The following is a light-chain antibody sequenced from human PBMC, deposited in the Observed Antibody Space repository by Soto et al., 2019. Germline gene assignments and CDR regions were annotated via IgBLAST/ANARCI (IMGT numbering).Light chain of an antibody. Sequence: EIVLTQSPGTLSLSPGERATLSCRASQTVDSNYLAWYQQNPGQAPGLLIYGASSRATGMPDRFSGSGSGTDFTLTISRLEPEDFAVYYCQQDGSSPFAFGPGTKVDIK. J-gene: IGKJ3*01. V-gene: IGKV3-20*01. CDR3: QQDGSSPFA. CDR2: GAS. CDR1: QTVDSNY.